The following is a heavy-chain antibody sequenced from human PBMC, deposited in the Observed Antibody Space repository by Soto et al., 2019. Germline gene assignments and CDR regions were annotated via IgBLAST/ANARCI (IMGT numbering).Heavy chain of an antibody. J-gene: IGHJ3*02. V-gene: IGHV3-21*01. Sequence: GGSLRLSCAASGFTFSSYSMNWVRQAPGKGLEWVSSISSSSSYIYYADSVKGRFTISRDNAKNSLYLQMNSLRAEDTAVYYCARDFESSGYYSRGAFDIWGQGTMVTVSS. D-gene: IGHD3-22*01. CDR3: ARDFESSGYYSRGAFDI. CDR1: GFTFSSYS. CDR2: ISSSSSYI.